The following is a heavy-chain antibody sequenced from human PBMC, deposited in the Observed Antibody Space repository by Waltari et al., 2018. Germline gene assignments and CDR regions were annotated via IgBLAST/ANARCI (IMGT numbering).Heavy chain of an antibody. V-gene: IGHV1-8*01. CDR3: ASLGYCSGGSCYVQDV. Sequence: QVQLVQSGAEVKKPGASVKVSCKASGYTFTSYDINWVRQATGQGLEWMGWMNPNSGNTGYAQKFQGRVTMTRNTSISTAYMELSSLRSEDTAVYYCASLGYCSGGSCYVQDVWGKGTTVTVSS. D-gene: IGHD2-15*01. CDR1: GYTFTSYD. CDR2: MNPNSGNT. J-gene: IGHJ6*04.